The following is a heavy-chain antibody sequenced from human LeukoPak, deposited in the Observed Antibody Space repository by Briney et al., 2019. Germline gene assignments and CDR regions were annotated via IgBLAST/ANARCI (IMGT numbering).Heavy chain of an antibody. D-gene: IGHD2-15*01. V-gene: IGHV4-39*01. Sequence: SETLSLTCTVSGGSISSESSYWDWIRQPPGGGLEWIGSIHYSGSTYYNPSLKSRVTISEDTSKNQFSLKLSSVTAADTAVYYCARHPSSYKIGGLDFWGRGTLVTVSS. CDR2: IHYSGST. CDR1: GGSISSESSY. J-gene: IGHJ2*01. CDR3: ARHPSSYKIGGLDF.